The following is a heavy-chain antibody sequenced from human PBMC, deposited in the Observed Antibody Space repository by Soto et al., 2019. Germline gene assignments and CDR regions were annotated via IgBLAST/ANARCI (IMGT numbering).Heavy chain of an antibody. CDR2: IYYSGST. J-gene: IGHJ4*02. D-gene: IGHD2-2*01. CDR3: ASSGGVPAATSSGLSFDY. CDR1: GGSISSGDYY. V-gene: IGHV4-31*02. Sequence: PSETLSLTCTVSGGSISSGDYYWSWIRQHPGKGLEWIGYIYYSGSTYYNPSLKSRVTISVDTSKNQFSLKLSSVTAADTAVYYCASSGGVPAATSSGLSFDYWGQGTLVTVSS.